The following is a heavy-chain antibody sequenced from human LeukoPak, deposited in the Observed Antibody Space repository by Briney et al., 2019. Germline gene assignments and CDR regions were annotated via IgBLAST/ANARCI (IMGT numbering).Heavy chain of an antibody. D-gene: IGHD6-13*01. CDR2: ISGSAGGT. Sequence: LTGGSLRLSCAASGFTFSTYALSWVRQAPGKGLEWVSSISGSAGGTYYADSVKGRFTISRDNSKNTLYLQMHSLRAEDTAVYYCAKNWVASSWFNWFDPWGRGTLVTVSS. CDR3: AKNWVASSWFNWFDP. V-gene: IGHV3-23*01. CDR1: GFTFSTYA. J-gene: IGHJ5*02.